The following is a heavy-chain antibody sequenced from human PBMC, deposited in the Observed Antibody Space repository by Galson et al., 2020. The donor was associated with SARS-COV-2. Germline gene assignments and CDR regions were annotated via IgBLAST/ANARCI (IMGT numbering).Heavy chain of an antibody. Sequence: SVKVSCKASGGTFSSYAISWVRQAPGQGLEWMGGIIPIFGTANYAQKFQGRVTITADESTSTAYMELSSLRSEDTAVYYCARATDPPRNYYGSGSYYNAGYYYYGMDVWGQGTTVTVSS. J-gene: IGHJ6*02. D-gene: IGHD3-10*01. CDR3: ARATDPPRNYYGSGSYYNAGYYYYGMDV. CDR1: GGTFSSYA. V-gene: IGHV1-69*13. CDR2: IIPIFGTA.